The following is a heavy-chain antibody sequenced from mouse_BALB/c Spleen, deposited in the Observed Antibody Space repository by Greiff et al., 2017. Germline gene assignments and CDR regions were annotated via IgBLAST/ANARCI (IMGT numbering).Heavy chain of an antibody. V-gene: IGHV3-2*02. J-gene: IGHJ3*01. CDR1: GYSITSDYA. CDR3: AGYDVAY. Sequence: EVKLVESGPGLVKPSQSLSLTCTVTGYSITSDYAWNWIRQFPGNKLEWMGYISYSGSTSYNPSLKSRISITRDTSKNQFFLQLNSVTTEDTATYYCAGYDVAYWGQGTLVTVSA. CDR2: ISYSGST. D-gene: IGHD2-2*01.